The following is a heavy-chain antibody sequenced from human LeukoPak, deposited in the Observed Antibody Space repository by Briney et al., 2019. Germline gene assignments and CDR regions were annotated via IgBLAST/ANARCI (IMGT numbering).Heavy chain of an antibody. CDR1: GVSVSNYC. CDR2: ICSSGST. J-gene: IGHJ5*02. Sequence: SETLSLTCTVSGVSVSNYCWTWLRQPAGKGLEWTGRICSSGSTIYNPSLKSRVTMSLDTSNNQFSLKLTSVTAADTAIYYCARDRGSDGSDQLDPWGQGILVTVSP. D-gene: IGHD3-10*01. V-gene: IGHV4-4*07. CDR3: ARDRGSDGSDQLDP.